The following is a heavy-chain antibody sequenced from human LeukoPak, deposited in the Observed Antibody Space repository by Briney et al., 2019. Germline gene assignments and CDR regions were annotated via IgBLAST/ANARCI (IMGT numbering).Heavy chain of an antibody. CDR1: GGSISSYY. Sequence: PSETLSLTCTVSGGSISSYYWSWIRQPPGKGLEWIGYIYYSGSTNYNPSLKSRVTISVDTSKNQFSLKLSSVTAADTAVYYCARCSSGYFGYYYMDVWGKGTTVTISS. CDR3: ARCSSGYFGYYYMDV. V-gene: IGHV4-59*08. J-gene: IGHJ6*03. D-gene: IGHD3-22*01. CDR2: IYYSGST.